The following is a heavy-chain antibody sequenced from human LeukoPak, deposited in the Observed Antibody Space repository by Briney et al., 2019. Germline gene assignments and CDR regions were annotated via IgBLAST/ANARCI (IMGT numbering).Heavy chain of an antibody. V-gene: IGHV3-21*01. CDR1: GFTFSSYS. J-gene: IGHJ4*02. D-gene: IGHD5-18*01. CDR3: ARGYSYGYGDLDY. Sequence: PGGSLRLSCAASGFTFSSYSMNWVRQAPGKGLEWVSSISSSSSYIYYADSVKGRFTISRDNAKNSLYLQMNSLRAEDTAVYYCARGYSYGYGDLDYWGQGTLVTVSS. CDR2: ISSSSSYI.